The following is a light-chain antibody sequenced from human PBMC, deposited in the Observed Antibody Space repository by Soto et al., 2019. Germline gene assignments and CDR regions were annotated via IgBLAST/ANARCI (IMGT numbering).Light chain of an antibody. CDR3: QQRSDRLPIT. J-gene: IGKJ5*01. Sequence: EIVLTQSPSTLSLCPLEIATLSCRASQSVSSYLAWYQQKPGQAPRLLIYDASNRATGIPARFSGSGSGTDFTLTISSLEPEDSAVYYCQQRSDRLPITFGQGTRLEI. CDR2: DAS. V-gene: IGKV3-11*01. CDR1: QSVSSY.